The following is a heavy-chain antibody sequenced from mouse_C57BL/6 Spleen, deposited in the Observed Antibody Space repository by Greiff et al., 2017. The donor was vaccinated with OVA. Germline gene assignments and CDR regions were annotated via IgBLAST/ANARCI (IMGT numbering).Heavy chain of an antibody. CDR3: ARYRNDY. J-gene: IGHJ2*01. CDR1: GYTFTSYW. V-gene: IGHV1-50*01. D-gene: IGHD2-12*01. Sequence: VQLQQPGAELVKPGASVKLSCKASGYTFTSYWMQWVKQRPGQGLEWIGEIDPSDSYTNYNQKFKGKATLTVDTSSSTAYMQLRSLTSEDSAVYYCARYRNDYGGKGTTLTVSS. CDR2: IDPSDSYT.